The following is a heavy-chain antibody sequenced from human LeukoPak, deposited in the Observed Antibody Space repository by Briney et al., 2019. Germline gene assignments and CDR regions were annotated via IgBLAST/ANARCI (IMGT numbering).Heavy chain of an antibody. CDR1: GGSISSSSYY. D-gene: IGHD6-6*01. CDR2: INHSGST. Sequence: TSETLSLTCTVSGGSISSSSYYWGWVRQPPGKGLEWIGEINHSGSTNYNPSLKSRVTISVDTSKNQFSLKLSSVTAADTAVYYCARGGNSSSSRGSDWFDPWGQGTLVTVSS. J-gene: IGHJ5*02. CDR3: ARGGNSSSSRGSDWFDP. V-gene: IGHV4-39*07.